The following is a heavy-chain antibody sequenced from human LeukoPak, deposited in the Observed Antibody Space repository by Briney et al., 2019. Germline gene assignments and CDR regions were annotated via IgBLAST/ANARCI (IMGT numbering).Heavy chain of an antibody. CDR1: GFTFSSYA. Sequence: GGSLRLSCAASGFTFSSYAMHWVRQAPGKGLEWVAVISYDGSNKYYADSVKGRFTISRDNSKNTLYLQMNSLRAEDTAVYYCARAEEWIRGFIAARPVDYWGQGTLVTVSS. D-gene: IGHD6-6*01. J-gene: IGHJ4*02. CDR2: ISYDGSNK. V-gene: IGHV3-30*04. CDR3: ARAEEWIRGFIAARPVDY.